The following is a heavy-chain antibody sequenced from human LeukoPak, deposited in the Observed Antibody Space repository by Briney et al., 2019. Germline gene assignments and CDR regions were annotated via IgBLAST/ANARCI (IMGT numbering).Heavy chain of an antibody. J-gene: IGHJ4*02. V-gene: IGHV4-4*07. CDR2: IYTSGST. Sequence: PSETLSLICTVSGGSISSYYWSWIRQPAGKGLEWIGRIYTSGSTNYNPSLKSRVTMSVDTSKNQFSLKLSSVTAADTAVYYCAREITMVRGVIIFDYWGQGTLVTVSS. D-gene: IGHD3-10*01. CDR3: AREITMVRGVIIFDY. CDR1: GGSISSYY.